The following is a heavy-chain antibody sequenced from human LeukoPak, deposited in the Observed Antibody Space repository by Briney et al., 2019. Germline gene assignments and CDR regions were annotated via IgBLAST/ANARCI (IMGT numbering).Heavy chain of an antibody. CDR2: ISYDGSNK. Sequence: GGSLRLSCAASGFSFSSYGMHWVRQAPGKGLEWVAVISYDGSNKYYADSVKGRFTISRDNYKNTLYLQMNSLRAEDTAVYYCAKVDYYYYYGMDVWGQGTTVTVSS. J-gene: IGHJ6*02. V-gene: IGHV3-30*18. CDR1: GFSFSSYG. CDR3: AKVDYYYYYGMDV.